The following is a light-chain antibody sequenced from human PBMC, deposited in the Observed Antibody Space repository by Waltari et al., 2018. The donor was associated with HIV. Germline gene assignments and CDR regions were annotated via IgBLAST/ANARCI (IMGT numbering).Light chain of an antibody. CDR2: RND. V-gene: IGLV1-47*01. CDR3: ATWDDRLSAWL. J-gene: IGLJ2*01. CDR1: SPTTGANF. Sequence: QSQLTQPPSISGAPGQRVAIPCSGTSPTTGANFFYWYQQFPGMAPRLLIYRNDQRPSGIPDRVSSSKSGTSASLAISGLRAEDEADYYCATWDDRLSAWLFGGGTKLTVL.